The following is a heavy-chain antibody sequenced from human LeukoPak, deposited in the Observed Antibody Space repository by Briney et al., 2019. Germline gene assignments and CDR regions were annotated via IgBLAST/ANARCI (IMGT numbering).Heavy chain of an antibody. CDR3: ARRALDAFDI. V-gene: IGHV5-51*01. J-gene: IGHJ3*02. CDR2: IYPGVSDT. CDR1: GYXFTSYW. Sequence: LKISXKGSGYXFTSYWIGWVRQMPGKGLEWMGIIYPGVSDTRYSPSFQGQVTISADKSISTAYLQWSSLKASDTAMYYCARRALDAFDIWGQGAMVTVSS.